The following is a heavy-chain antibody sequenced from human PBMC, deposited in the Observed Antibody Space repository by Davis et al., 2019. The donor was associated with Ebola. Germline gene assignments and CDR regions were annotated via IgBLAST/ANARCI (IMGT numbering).Heavy chain of an antibody. CDR1: GGSFSGYY. CDR2: INHSGST. D-gene: IGHD3-3*01. V-gene: IGHV4-34*01. Sequence: MPSETLSLTCAVYGGSFSGYYWSWIRQPPGEGLEWIGEINHSGSTNYNPSLKSRVTISVDTSKNQFSLKLSSVTAADTAVYYCASRDFWRNGDYWGQGTLVTVSS. CDR3: ASRDFWRNGDY. J-gene: IGHJ4*02.